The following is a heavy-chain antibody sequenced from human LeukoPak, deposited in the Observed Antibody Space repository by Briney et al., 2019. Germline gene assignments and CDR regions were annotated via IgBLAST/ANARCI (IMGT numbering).Heavy chain of an antibody. CDR1: GFTFSSYG. J-gene: IGHJ4*02. Sequence: GGSLRLSCAASGFTFSSYGMHWVRQAPGKGLEWVAVISYDGSNKYYADSVKGRFTISRDNSKNTLYLQMNSLRAEDTAVYYCAKVTDYSNPYFDYWGQGTLVTVSS. CDR2: ISYDGSNK. V-gene: IGHV3-30*18. D-gene: IGHD4-11*01. CDR3: AKVTDYSNPYFDY.